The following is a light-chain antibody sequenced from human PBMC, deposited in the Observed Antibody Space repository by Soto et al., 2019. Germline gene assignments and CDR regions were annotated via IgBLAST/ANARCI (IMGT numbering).Light chain of an antibody. V-gene: IGKV1-13*02. Sequence: AIQLTQSPSSLSASVGDRVTITCRASQGISSSLAWYQQRPQKAPKLLIYDASTLQSGVPSRFSGSGSGTDFTLTISSLQPXDFATYXXXXLHSYPLGFGGGTKVEIK. CDR1: QGISSS. J-gene: IGKJ4*01. CDR2: DAS. CDR3: XXLHSYPLG.